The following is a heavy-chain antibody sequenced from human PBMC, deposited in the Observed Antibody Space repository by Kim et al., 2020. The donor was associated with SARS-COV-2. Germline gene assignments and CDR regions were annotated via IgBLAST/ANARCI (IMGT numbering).Heavy chain of an antibody. Sequence: ASVKVSCKASGYTFTSYGISWVRQAPGQGLEWMGWISAYNGNTNYAQKLQGRVTMTTDTSTSTAYMELRSLRSDDTAVYYCARAGGIGSGSYYLLYNWFDPWGQGTLVTVSS. CDR2: ISAYNGNT. D-gene: IGHD3-10*01. J-gene: IGHJ5*02. CDR1: GYTFTSYG. V-gene: IGHV1-18*01. CDR3: ARAGGIGSGSYYLLYNWFDP.